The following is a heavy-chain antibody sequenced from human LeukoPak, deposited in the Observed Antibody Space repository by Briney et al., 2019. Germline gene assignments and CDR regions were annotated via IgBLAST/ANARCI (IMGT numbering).Heavy chain of an antibody. D-gene: IGHD3-10*01. V-gene: IGHV3-53*01. J-gene: IGHJ4*02. Sequence: GGSLRLSCAASGFTFSNAWMSWVRQAPGKGLQWVSSLGISGDYTWYAGSVKGRFTISRDSSKNTLYLQMNSLRAEDTAVYYCARRYYGSGSYYNDYYFDYWGQGTLVTVSS. CDR2: GISGDYT. CDR1: GFTFSNAW. CDR3: ARRYYGSGSYYNDYYFDY.